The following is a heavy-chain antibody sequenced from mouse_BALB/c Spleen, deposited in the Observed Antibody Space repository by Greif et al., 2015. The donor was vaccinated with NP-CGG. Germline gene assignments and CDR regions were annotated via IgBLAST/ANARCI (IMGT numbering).Heavy chain of an antibody. CDR3: ARSDYYGSSLWYFDV. CDR2: ISSGSSTI. CDR1: GFTFSSFG. D-gene: IGHD1-1*01. V-gene: IGHV5-17*02. J-gene: IGHJ1*01. Sequence: EVMLVESGGGLVQPGGSRKLSCAASGFTFSSFGMHWVRQAPEKGLEWVAYISSGSSTIYYADTVKGRFTISRDNPKNTLFLQMTSLRSEDTAMYYCARSDYYGSSLWYFDVWGAGTTVTVSS.